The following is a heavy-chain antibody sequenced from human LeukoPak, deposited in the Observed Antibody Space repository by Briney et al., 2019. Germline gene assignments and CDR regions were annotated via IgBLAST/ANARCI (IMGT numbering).Heavy chain of an antibody. J-gene: IGHJ5*02. CDR1: GYSISSGYY. CDR2: IYHSGST. D-gene: IGHD2-2*01. Sequence: SETLSLTCTVSGYSISSGYYWGWIRQPPGKGLEWIGSIYHSGSTYYKPSLKSRVTISVDTSKNQFSLKLSSVTAADTAVYYCARDRIDIVVVPAAWFDPWGQGTLVTVSS. V-gene: IGHV4-38-2*02. CDR3: ARDRIDIVVVPAAWFDP.